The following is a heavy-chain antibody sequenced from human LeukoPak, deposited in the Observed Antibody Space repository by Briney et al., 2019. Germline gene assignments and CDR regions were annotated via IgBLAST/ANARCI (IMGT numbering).Heavy chain of an antibody. J-gene: IGHJ4*02. V-gene: IGHV3-74*01. Sequence: GGSLRLSCAGSGFTLSGYWMHWVRQAPGKGLVWVSRIDSDGTMITHADSVKGRFTISRDNAKSMLYLQMNILRVEDTAVYYCVRGLGDYWGQGTLVTVSS. CDR1: GFTLSGYW. CDR2: IDSDGTMI. CDR3: VRGLGDY.